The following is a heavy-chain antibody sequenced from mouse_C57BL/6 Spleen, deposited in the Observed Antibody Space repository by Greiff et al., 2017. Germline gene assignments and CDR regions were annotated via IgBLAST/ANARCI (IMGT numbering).Heavy chain of an antibody. V-gene: IGHV5-4*01. CDR2: ISDGGSYT. CDR3: AREGQLRAYYFDY. Sequence: EVQLVESGGGLVKPGGSLKLSCAASGFTFSSYAMSWVRQTPEKRLEWVATISDGGSYTYYPDNVKGRFTISRDNAKNNLYLQMSHLKSEDTAMYYCAREGQLRAYYFDYWGQGTTLTVSS. J-gene: IGHJ2*01. D-gene: IGHD3-2*02. CDR1: GFTFSSYA.